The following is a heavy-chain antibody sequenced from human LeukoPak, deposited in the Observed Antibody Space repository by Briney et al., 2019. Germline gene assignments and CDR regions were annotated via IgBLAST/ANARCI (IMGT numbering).Heavy chain of an antibody. CDR1: GGSISSSSYY. CDR2: IYYSGST. CDR3: ARPSKYYDILTGRHLDYFDY. J-gene: IGHJ4*02. D-gene: IGHD3-9*01. V-gene: IGHV4-39*01. Sequence: SETLSLTCTVSGGSISSSSYYWGWIRQPPGKGLEWIGSIYYSGSTYYNPSLKSRVTISVDTSKNQFSLKLSSVTAADTAVYYCARPSKYYDILTGRHLDYFDYWGQGTLVTVSS.